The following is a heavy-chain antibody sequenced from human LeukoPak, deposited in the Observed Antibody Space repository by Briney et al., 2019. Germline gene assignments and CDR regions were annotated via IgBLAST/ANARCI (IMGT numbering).Heavy chain of an antibody. Sequence: AGGSLRLSCAGSGFTFNNYAMSWVRQTPGKGLGWVSAISGRGDTTFYADAMKGRFTISRDNSQNTLYLQMNSLRAEDTAVYYCAKDHNLGGYVLFDNWGQGTLVTVSS. CDR2: ISGRGDTT. CDR1: GFTFNNYA. CDR3: AKDHNLGGYVLFDN. V-gene: IGHV3-23*01. D-gene: IGHD3-22*01. J-gene: IGHJ4*02.